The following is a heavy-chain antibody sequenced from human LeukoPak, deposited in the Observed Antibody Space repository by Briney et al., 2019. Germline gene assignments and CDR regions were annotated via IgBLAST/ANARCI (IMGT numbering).Heavy chain of an antibody. V-gene: IGHV4-59*12. Sequence: SETLSLTCTVSGGSISIYYWSWIRQPPGMGLEWIGYIYYSGSTYYNPSLKSRVTISVDTSKNQFSLKLSSVTAADTAVYYCARDRLWFGDGDAFDIWGQGTMVTVSS. CDR3: ARDRLWFGDGDAFDI. CDR2: IYYSGST. D-gene: IGHD3-10*01. CDR1: GGSISIYY. J-gene: IGHJ3*02.